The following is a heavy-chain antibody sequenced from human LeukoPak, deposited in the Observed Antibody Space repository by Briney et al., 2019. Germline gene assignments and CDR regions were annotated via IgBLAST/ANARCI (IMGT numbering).Heavy chain of an antibody. CDR1: GGSISRSNW. D-gene: IGHD4-11*01. Sequence: SGTLSLTCAVSGGSISRSNWWSWVRQPPGKGLEWIGEIYHSGSTNYNPSLKSRVTISVDTSKNQFSLKLSSVTAADTAVYYCARVKGYSNYRPRYYYYMDVWGKGTTVTVSS. CDR2: IYHSGST. V-gene: IGHV4-4*02. CDR3: ARVKGYSNYRPRYYYYMDV. J-gene: IGHJ6*03.